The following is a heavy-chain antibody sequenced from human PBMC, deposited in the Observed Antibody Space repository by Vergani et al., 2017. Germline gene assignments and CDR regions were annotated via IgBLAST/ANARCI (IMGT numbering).Heavy chain of an antibody. D-gene: IGHD3-22*01. CDR2: ISWNSGSI. J-gene: IGHJ3*02. CDR1: GFTFDDYA. V-gene: IGHV3-9*01. Sequence: VQLVESGGGVVQPGRSLRLSCAASGFTFDDYAMHWVRQAPGKGLEWVSGISWNSGSIGYADSVKGRFTISRDNAKNSLYLQMNSLRAEDTAVYYCARVYYYDSSGYYVLAFDIWGQGTMVTVSS. CDR3: ARVYYYDSSGYYVLAFDI.